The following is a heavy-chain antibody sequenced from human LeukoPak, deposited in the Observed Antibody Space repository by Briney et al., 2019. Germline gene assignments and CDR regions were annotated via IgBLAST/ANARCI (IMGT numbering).Heavy chain of an antibody. CDR2: ISSSSSYI. V-gene: IGHV3-21*01. Sequence: GGSLRLSCAASGFTFSSYSMNWVRQAPGKGLEWVSFISSSSSYIYYADSVKGRFTISRDNAKNSLYLQMNSLRAEDTAVYYCARTRGSGSYDYFDYGGQGTLVTVSS. D-gene: IGHD3-10*01. CDR1: GFTFSSYS. J-gene: IGHJ4*02. CDR3: ARTRGSGSYDYFDY.